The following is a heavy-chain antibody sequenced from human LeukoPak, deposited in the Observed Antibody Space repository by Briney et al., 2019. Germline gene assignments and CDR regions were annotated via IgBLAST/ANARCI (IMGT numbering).Heavy chain of an antibody. J-gene: IGHJ4*02. CDR1: GGSVNNYY. V-gene: IGHV4-59*02. CDR2: IYCSGST. CDR3: ARHRGSGYPYFDY. Sequence: SETLSLTCTVSGGSVNNYYWSWIRQPPGKGLEWIGYIYCSGSTNYNPSLKSRVTISVDTSKNQFSLKMSSLTAADTAVYYCARHRGSGYPYFDYWGQGTLVTVSS. D-gene: IGHD3-22*01.